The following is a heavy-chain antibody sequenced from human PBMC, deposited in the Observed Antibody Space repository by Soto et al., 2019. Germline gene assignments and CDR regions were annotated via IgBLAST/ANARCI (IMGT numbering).Heavy chain of an antibody. V-gene: IGHV3-48*02. CDR2: ISSSSSTI. J-gene: IGHJ4*02. D-gene: IGHD5-18*01. Sequence: EVQLVESGGGLVQPGGSLRLSCAASGFTFSSYSMNWVRQAPRKGLEWVSYISSSSSTIYYADSVKGRFTISTDNAKNSLYLQMNSLRDEDTAVCYCARDRPIQLWPYYFDYWGQGTLVTVSS. CDR3: ARDRPIQLWPYYFDY. CDR1: GFTFSSYS.